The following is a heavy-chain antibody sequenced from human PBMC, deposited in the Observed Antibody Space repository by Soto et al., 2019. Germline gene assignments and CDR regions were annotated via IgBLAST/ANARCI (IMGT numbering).Heavy chain of an antibody. D-gene: IGHD3-9*01. Sequence: PSETLSLTCAVSGGSISTSNFWTWVRQPPGKGLEWIGEIYHSGSTNYNPSLKSRVTISVDKSKNQFSLKLNSVTAADTAVYYCSRESIYYDILTGSPGPFDYWGQGTLVTVSS. CDR2: IYHSGST. CDR1: GGSISTSNF. J-gene: IGHJ4*02. V-gene: IGHV4-4*02. CDR3: SRESIYYDILTGSPGPFDY.